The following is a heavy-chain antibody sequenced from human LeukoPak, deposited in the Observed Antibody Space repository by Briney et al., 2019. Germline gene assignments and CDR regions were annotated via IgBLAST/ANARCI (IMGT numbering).Heavy chain of an antibody. V-gene: IGHV1-18*01. Sequence: GASVKVSCKASGYTFTSFGISRVRQAPGQGLEWMGWISTYNGNTNYAQKLQGRVTMTTDTSTSRVYMDLRSLRSEDTAVYYCARDLRVYWGSDYWYFDLWGRGTLVTVSS. J-gene: IGHJ2*01. CDR3: ARDLRVYWGSDYWYFDL. CDR1: GYTFTSFG. D-gene: IGHD1-26*01. CDR2: ISTYNGNT.